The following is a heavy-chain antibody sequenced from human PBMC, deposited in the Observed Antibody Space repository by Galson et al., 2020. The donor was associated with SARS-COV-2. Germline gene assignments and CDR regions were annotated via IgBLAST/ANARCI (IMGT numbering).Heavy chain of an antibody. CDR2: ISSTSVYK. CDR1: GFTFSTYS. D-gene: IGHD3-9*01. CDR3: ASSPISDWFSSVYYYYYMDV. Sequence: NSGGSLRLSCAASGFTFSTYSLSWVRQAPGQGLEWVASISSTSVYKSYADSVKGRFTISRDNAKNSLYLQMNSLRAEDTAVYYCASSPISDWFSSVYYYYYMDVWGRGTTVTISS. J-gene: IGHJ6*03. V-gene: IGHV3-21*06.